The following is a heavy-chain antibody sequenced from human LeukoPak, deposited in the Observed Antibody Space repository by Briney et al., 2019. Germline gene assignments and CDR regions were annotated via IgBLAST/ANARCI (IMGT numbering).Heavy chain of an antibody. D-gene: IGHD3-9*01. CDR2: ISSSSSYI. CDR1: GFTFSSYS. Sequence: PGGSLRLSCAASGFTFSSYSMNWVRQAPGKGLEWVSSISSSSSYIYYADSVKGRFTISRDNAKNSLYLQMNSLRAEDTAVYYCARDHADLRYFDWLGGYYYYYGMDVWGQGTTVTVSS. CDR3: ARDHADLRYFDWLGGYYYYYGMDV. V-gene: IGHV3-21*01. J-gene: IGHJ6*02.